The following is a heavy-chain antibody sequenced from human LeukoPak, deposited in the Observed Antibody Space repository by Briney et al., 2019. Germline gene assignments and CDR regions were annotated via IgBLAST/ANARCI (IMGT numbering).Heavy chain of an antibody. CDR2: IYYSGDT. V-gene: IGHV4-39*01. J-gene: IGHJ4*02. CDR1: GGSISSSSYH. CDR3: ARTISIRSDTWGDIKYFDY. Sequence: SETLSLTCSVSGGSISSSSYHWDWIRQSPGKGLERIGDIYYSGDTHYKPPLKSRLTISVDTSKNQFSLRLSSVTAADTAVYYCARTISIRSDTWGDIKYFDYWGQGTLVTVSS. D-gene: IGHD3-10*01.